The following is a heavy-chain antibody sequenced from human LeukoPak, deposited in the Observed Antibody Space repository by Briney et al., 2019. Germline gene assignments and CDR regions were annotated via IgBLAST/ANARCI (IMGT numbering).Heavy chain of an antibody. Sequence: SETLSLTCTVSGGSISSSSYYWGWIRQPPGKGLEWIGSIYYSGSTYYSPSLKSRVTISVDTSKNQFSLKLSSVTAADTAVYYCAREGYYYGSGSYGYWGQGTLVTVSS. V-gene: IGHV4-39*07. CDR3: AREGYYYGSGSYGY. CDR1: GGSISSSSYY. J-gene: IGHJ4*02. CDR2: IYYSGST. D-gene: IGHD3-10*01.